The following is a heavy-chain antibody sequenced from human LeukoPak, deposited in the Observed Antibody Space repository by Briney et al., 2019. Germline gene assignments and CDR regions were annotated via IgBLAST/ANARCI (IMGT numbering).Heavy chain of an antibody. V-gene: IGHV3-64*02. D-gene: IGHD4-17*01. CDR2: ITSDGVST. CDR3: ARFYYGDHRVDY. Sequence: SGGSLRLSCATSGFTLSSYIMHWARQAPGKGLEYVSAITSDGVSTYYTDSVKGRFTISRDNSKNTLYLQMGSLRAEDMAVYYCARFYYGDHRVDYWGQGTLVTVSS. CDR1: GFTLSSYI. J-gene: IGHJ4*02.